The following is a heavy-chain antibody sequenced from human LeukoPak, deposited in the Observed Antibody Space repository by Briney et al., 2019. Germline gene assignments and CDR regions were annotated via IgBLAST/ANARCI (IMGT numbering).Heavy chain of an antibody. J-gene: IGHJ4*02. CDR2: IYYTGST. V-gene: IGHV4-59*01. Sequence: ASGTLSLTCTVSGGSISSYYWSWIRQPPGKGLEWIGYIYYTGSTNYNPSLKSRVTISVDTSKNQFSLKLSSVTAADTAVYYCARGNYYGSGSFPSYYFDYWGQGTLVTVSS. CDR1: GGSISSYY. D-gene: IGHD3-10*01. CDR3: ARGNYYGSGSFPSYYFDY.